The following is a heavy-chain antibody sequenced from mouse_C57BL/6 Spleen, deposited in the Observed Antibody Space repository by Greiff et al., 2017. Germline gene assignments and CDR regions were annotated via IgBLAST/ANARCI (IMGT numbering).Heavy chain of an antibody. J-gene: IGHJ4*01. CDR3: ANSYSDYYAMDY. V-gene: IGHV2-5*01. CDR1: GFSLTSYG. CDR2: IWRGGST. Sequence: VQLQQSGPGLVQPSQSLSITCTVSGFSLTSYGVHWVRQSPGKGLEWLGVIWRGGSTDYNAAFMSRLSITKDNSKSQVFFTMNSLQADDTAIYYCANSYSDYYAMDYWGQGTSVTVSS. D-gene: IGHD2-12*01.